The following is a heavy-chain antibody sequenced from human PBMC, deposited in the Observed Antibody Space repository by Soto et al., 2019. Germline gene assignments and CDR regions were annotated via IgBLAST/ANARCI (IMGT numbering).Heavy chain of an antibody. J-gene: IGHJ4*02. CDR3: VRGYPEVDFDF. CDR1: GFTFSNYG. CDR2: IWSDGNKK. Sequence: QVQLVESGGGVVQPGRSLRLSCEASGFTFSNYGLHWVRQAPGKGLEWVGGIWSDGNKKLYGDSVRGRFIISRDNSKSTLYLQMNSLRAEDTAVYYCVRGYPEVDFDFWGQGILATVSS. D-gene: IGHD2-2*01. V-gene: IGHV3-33*01.